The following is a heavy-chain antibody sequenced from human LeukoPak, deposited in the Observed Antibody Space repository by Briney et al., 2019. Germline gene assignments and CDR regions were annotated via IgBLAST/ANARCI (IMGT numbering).Heavy chain of an antibody. CDR1: GITFSKYW. J-gene: IGHJ4*02. Sequence: GGSLRLACVDSGITFSKYWMSWVRQAPGKGLEWVANIKQDGGEKYYVDSVKGRFTISRDNAKNSLYLQMNSLRVEDTAVYYCARDGRPLDYWGQGTLVTVSS. V-gene: IGHV3-7*03. CDR2: IKQDGGEK. CDR3: ARDGRPLDY.